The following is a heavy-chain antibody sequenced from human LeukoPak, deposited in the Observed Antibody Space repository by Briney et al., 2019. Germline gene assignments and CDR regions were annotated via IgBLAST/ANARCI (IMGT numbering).Heavy chain of an antibody. CDR1: GFTFSSYG. CDR2: ISYDGSNK. Sequence: GGSLRLSCAASGFTFSSYGMHWVRQAPGKGLEWVAVISYDGSNKYYADSVKGRFTISRDNSKNTLYLQMNSLRAEDTAVYYCAKSSANFLYDSSGYGLGVFDYWGQGTLVTVSS. V-gene: IGHV3-30*18. D-gene: IGHD3-22*01. J-gene: IGHJ4*02. CDR3: AKSSANFLYDSSGYGLGVFDY.